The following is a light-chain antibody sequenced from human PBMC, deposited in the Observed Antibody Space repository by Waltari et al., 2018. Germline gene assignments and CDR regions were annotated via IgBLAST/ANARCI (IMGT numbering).Light chain of an antibody. Sequence: QTVVTQEPSLTVSPGGTVTLTCASHTGAVTSGYYPNWFQQRPGQTPRPLIYSTTNRHSWTPARFSGSLLGDKAALTLSGVQPEDEADYYCLLLSGRFWVFGGGTKLTVL. CDR2: STT. CDR3: LLLSGRFWV. CDR1: TGAVTSGYY. V-gene: IGLV7-43*01. J-gene: IGLJ3*02.